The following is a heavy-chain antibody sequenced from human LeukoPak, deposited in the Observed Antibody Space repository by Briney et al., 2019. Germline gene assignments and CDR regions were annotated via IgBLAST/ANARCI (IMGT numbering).Heavy chain of an antibody. Sequence: SGPTLVNPTQTLTLTCTFSGFSLSTIGLALGWIRQPPGKALEWLALIYWDDDKRYRPSLKSRLTITKDTSKNQVVLTMTNMDPVDTATYYCAQMRESPFNYWGQGTLVTVSS. CDR2: IYWDDDK. J-gene: IGHJ4*02. D-gene: IGHD5-24*01. V-gene: IGHV2-5*02. CDR3: AQMRESPFNY. CDR1: GFSLSTIGLA.